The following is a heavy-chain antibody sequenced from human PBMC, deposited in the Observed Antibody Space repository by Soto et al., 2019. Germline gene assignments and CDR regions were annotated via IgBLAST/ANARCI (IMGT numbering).Heavy chain of an antibody. CDR3: ARGLGYCSSTSCYAGYYYYMDV. D-gene: IGHD2-2*01. CDR1: GHTKTRDD. V-gene: IGHV1-8*01. CDR2: MNPISNSR. J-gene: IGHJ6*03. Sequence: APVKGSCQTSGHTKTRDDSECVRRKTGQGLEWMGWMNPISNSRGYTQNFQGRVTMTWNSPTSTAYMELSSLRSEDTAVYYCARGLGYCSSTSCYAGYYYYMDVWGKGTTVTVSS.